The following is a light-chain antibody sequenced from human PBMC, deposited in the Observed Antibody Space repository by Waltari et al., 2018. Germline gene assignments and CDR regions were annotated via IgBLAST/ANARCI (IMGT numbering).Light chain of an antibody. J-gene: IGLJ1*01. V-gene: IGLV2-14*01. Sequence: QSALTQPASVSGSPGQSITISCTRSSSDLGGYSFVPWYQQHPGKPPKLMIYDVSHRPSGVSNRFSGSKSGNTASLTISGLQPEDEADYYCSSYTSIIPPFLFGTGTKVTVL. CDR3: SSYTSIIPPFL. CDR2: DVS. CDR1: SSDLGGYSF.